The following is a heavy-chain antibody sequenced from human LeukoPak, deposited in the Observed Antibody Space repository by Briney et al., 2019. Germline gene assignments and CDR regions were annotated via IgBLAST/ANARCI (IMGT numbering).Heavy chain of an antibody. CDR2: ISSSSSTI. D-gene: IGHD3-10*01. Sequence: GGSLRLSCAASGFTFSSYSMNWVRQAPGKGLEWVSYISSSSSTIYYADSVKGRFTISRDNAKNSLYLQMNSLRSEDTAVYYCARGYYYGDMDVWGKGTTVTVSS. CDR3: ARGYYYGDMDV. V-gene: IGHV3-48*01. J-gene: IGHJ6*03. CDR1: GFTFSSYS.